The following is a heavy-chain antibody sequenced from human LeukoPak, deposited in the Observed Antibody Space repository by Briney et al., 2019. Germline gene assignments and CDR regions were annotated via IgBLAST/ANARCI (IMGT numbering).Heavy chain of an antibody. CDR3: ATVPRYNWNYDY. D-gene: IGHD1-20*01. CDR2: FDPEDGET. CDR1: GYTLTELS. Sequence: ASVKVSCKVSGYTLTELSMHWVRQAPGKGLEWMGGFDPEDGETIYAQKFQGRVTMTEETSTDTAYMELSSLRSEDTAVYYCATVPRYNWNYDYWGQGTLVTVSS. V-gene: IGHV1-24*01. J-gene: IGHJ4*02.